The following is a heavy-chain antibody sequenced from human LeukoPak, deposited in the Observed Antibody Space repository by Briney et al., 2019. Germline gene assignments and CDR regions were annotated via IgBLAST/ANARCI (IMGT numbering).Heavy chain of an antibody. V-gene: IGHV3-23*01. CDR1: GFTFSNYA. CDR2: IVGSGSST. J-gene: IGHJ4*02. CDR3: AKWADYDILTGYYDSDY. D-gene: IGHD3-9*01. Sequence: GGSLRLSCAASGFTFSNYAMSWVRQAPGKGLEWFSYIVGSGSSTYYADSVKGRFTISRDNSKNTLYLQLNRLRAEDTAVYYCAKWADYDILTGYYDSDYWGQGTLVTVSS.